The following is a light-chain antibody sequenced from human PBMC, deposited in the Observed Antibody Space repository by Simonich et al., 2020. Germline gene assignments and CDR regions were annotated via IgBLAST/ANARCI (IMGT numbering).Light chain of an antibody. J-gene: IGKJ1*01. CDR1: QSVLYSSNNKNY. CDR3: QQYYSTPLT. CDR2: WAS. V-gene: IGKV4-1*01. Sequence: DIVMTQSPDSLAVSLGERANINCKSSQSVLYSSNNKNYLAWYQQKPGQHPKLLIYWASTRESGVPDRFSGSGSGTDFTLTISSLQAEDVAVYYCQQYYSTPLTFGQGTKVEIK.